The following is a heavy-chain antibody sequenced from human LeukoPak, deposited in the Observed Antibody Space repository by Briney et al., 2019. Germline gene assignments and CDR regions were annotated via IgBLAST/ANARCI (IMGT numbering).Heavy chain of an antibody. V-gene: IGHV1-46*03. CDR1: GYTFTNYY. CDR2: INPGGGNT. D-gene: IGHD2-2*01. CDR3: AREGGSCSSTSCSLQYFDY. J-gene: IGHJ4*02. Sequence: ASVKVSCKASGYTFTNYYMHWVRQAPGQGLEWMGIINPGGGNTGYAQKFQGRVTMTRDTSTNTVYMELSSLRSEGTAVYYCAREGGSCSSTSCSLQYFDYWGQGTLVTVSS.